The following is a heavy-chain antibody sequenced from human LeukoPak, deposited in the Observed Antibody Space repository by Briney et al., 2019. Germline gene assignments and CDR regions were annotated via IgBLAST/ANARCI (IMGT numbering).Heavy chain of an antibody. J-gene: IGHJ5*02. CDR1: GFTFSSYA. CDR3: AREGNTVTSHNWFDP. D-gene: IGHD4-17*01. Sequence: PGGSLRLPCAASGFTFSSYAMSWVRQAPGKGLEWVSAISGSGGSTGYADSVKGRFTISRDNAKNSLYLQMNSLRAEDTALYHCAREGNTVTSHNWFDPWGQGTLVTVSS. CDR2: ISGSGGST. V-gene: IGHV3-20*01.